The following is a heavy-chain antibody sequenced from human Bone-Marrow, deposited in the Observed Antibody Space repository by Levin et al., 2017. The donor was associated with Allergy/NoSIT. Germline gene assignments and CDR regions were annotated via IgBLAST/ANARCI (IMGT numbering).Heavy chain of an antibody. J-gene: IGHJ4*02. CDR3: ARDYVGSGSYYIFDY. D-gene: IGHD3-10*01. CDR2: ISPLSGHT. CDR1: GYTFSRYG. Sequence: GASVKVSCKASGYTFSRYGISWMRQAPGQGLEWMGWISPLSGHTSYAQKLQGRVTFTTDTPTSTAYMELRSLRSDDTAVYYCARDYVGSGSYYIFDYWGQGALVTVSS. V-gene: IGHV1-18*01.